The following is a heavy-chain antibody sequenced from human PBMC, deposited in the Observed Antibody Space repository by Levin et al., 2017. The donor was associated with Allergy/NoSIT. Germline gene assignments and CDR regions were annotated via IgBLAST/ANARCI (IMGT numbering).Heavy chain of an antibody. V-gene: IGHV3-30*04. CDR2: ISYDGSNK. CDR3: AKENGHYASGSYPIDY. CDR1: GFTFNSYA. Sequence: GGSLRLSCAASGFTFNSYAMHWVRQAPGKGLEWVAVISYDGSNKYYADSVKGRFTISGDNSKNTLYLQMNSLGAEDTAVYYCAKENGHYASGSYPIDYWGQGTLVTVSS. J-gene: IGHJ4*02. D-gene: IGHD3-10*01.